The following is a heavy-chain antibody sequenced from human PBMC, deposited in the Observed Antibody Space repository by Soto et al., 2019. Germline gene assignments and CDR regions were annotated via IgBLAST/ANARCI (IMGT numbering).Heavy chain of an antibody. CDR1: GGYVHSYY. CDR2: IYYTGST. CDR3: ARARVRGVSPDYDF. V-gene: IGHV4-59*02. J-gene: IGHJ4*02. D-gene: IGHD2-8*01. Sequence: SETLSLTCTVSGGYVHSYYWSWLRQSPGRGLEWIAYIYYTGSTKYNPSLKSRATISLDTSKNEVYLKMTSVTAADTAVYYCARARVRGVSPDYDFWGQGTQVTVSS.